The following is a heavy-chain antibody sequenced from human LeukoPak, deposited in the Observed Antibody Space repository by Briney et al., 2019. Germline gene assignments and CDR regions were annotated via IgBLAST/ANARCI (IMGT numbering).Heavy chain of an antibody. D-gene: IGHD2-2*01. CDR1: GFTFSSYG. CDR3: ARDSIVVVPAEPTPHWYYYMDV. J-gene: IGHJ6*03. Sequence: GRSLRLSCAASGFTFSSYGMHWVRQAPGKGLEWVAVISYDGSNKYYADSVKGRFTISRDNAKNSLYLQMNSLRAEDTAVYYCARDSIVVVPAEPTPHWYYYMDVWGKGTAVTVSS. V-gene: IGHV3-30*03. CDR2: ISYDGSNK.